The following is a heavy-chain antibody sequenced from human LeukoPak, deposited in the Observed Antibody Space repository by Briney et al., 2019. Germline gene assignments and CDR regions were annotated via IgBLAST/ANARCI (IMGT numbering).Heavy chain of an antibody. Sequence: PSETLSLTCTVSGGSIRGYFWSWIRQPAGKGLEWIGRVHFTGSTHYNPSLKSRVTMSVDTSENQFSLKMTSLTAADTAVYYCARGRRAVAFGYWGQGTLVTVSS. CDR3: ARGRRAVAFGY. J-gene: IGHJ4*02. CDR2: VHFTGST. CDR1: GGSIRGYF. D-gene: IGHD6-19*01. V-gene: IGHV4-4*07.